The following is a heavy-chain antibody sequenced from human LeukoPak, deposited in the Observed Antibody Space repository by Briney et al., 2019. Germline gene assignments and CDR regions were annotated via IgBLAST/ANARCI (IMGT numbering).Heavy chain of an antibody. D-gene: IGHD4-11*01. CDR1: GFTFSSYA. CDR3: AKGRTYSNYYWFDP. Sequence: GGSLRLSCAASGFTFSSYAMSWVRQAPGKELEWVSAISGSGGSTYYADSVKGRFTISRDNSKNTLYLQMNSLRAEDTAVYYCAKGRTYSNYYWFDPWGQGTLVTVSS. CDR2: ISGSGGST. V-gene: IGHV3-23*01. J-gene: IGHJ5*02.